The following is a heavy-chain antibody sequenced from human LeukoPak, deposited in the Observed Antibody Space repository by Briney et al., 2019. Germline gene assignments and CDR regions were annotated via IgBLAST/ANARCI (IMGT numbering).Heavy chain of an antibody. CDR3: ARVRALSYYDSSGDLYYFDC. CDR1: GGSISTNY. J-gene: IGHJ4*02. Sequence: SETLSLTCSVSGGSISTNYWSWLRQPPGKGLEWIGYIYYSGSTDYNPSLKSRVTESVDTSKNQFSLKLSSVTAADTALYYCARVRALSYYDSSGDLYYFDCWGQGTLVTVSS. V-gene: IGHV4-59*01. D-gene: IGHD3-22*01. CDR2: IYYSGST.